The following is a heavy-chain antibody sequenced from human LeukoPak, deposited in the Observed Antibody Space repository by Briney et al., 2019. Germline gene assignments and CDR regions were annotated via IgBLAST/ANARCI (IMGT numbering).Heavy chain of an antibody. CDR2: ISAYNGNT. D-gene: IGHD3-22*01. CDR3: ARVGYYDSSGSYWFDP. CDR1: GYTFTSYG. J-gene: IGHJ5*02. V-gene: IGHV1-18*01. Sequence: GASVKVSCKASGYTFTSYGISWVRQAPGQGLEWMGWISAYNGNTNYAQKIQGRVTMITDTSTSTAYMELRSLRSDDTAVYYCARVGYYDSSGSYWFDPWGQGTLVTVSS.